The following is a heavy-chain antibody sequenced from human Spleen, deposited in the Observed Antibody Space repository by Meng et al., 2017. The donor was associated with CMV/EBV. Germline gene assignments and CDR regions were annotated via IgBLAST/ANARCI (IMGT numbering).Heavy chain of an antibody. CDR2: IKSKTDGGTT. CDR3: TTDIRYCSSTSCFEAYYYGMDV. V-gene: IGHV3-15*01. CDR1: GFTFSNAW. J-gene: IGHJ6*02. D-gene: IGHD2-2*01. Sequence: GGSLRLSCAASGFTFSNAWMSWVRQAPGKGLEWVGRIKSKTDGGTTDYAAPVKGRFTISRDDSKNTLYLQMNSLKTEDTAVYYCTTDIRYCSSTSCFEAYYYGMDVWGQGTTVTVSS.